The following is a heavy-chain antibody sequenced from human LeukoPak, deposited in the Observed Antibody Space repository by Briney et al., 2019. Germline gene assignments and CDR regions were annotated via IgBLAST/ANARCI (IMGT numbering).Heavy chain of an antibody. CDR2: ITSSSSYI. V-gene: IGHV3-21*01. CDR1: GFTFSSYS. D-gene: IGHD6-19*01. CDR3: ARRGAVVGTNAQFDP. J-gene: IGHJ5*02. Sequence: GGSLRLSCAASGFTFSSYSMNWVRQAPGKGLEWVSSITSSSSYIYYADSVKGRFTISRDNAKNSLYLQMNSLRAEDTAVYYCARRGAVVGTNAQFDPWGQGTLVTVSS.